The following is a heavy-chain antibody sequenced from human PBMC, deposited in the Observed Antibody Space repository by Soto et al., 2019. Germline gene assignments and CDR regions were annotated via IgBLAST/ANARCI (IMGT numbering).Heavy chain of an antibody. V-gene: IGHV4-34*01. CDR2: INHSGST. CDR1: GGSFSGYY. J-gene: IGHJ6*02. D-gene: IGHD6-13*01. Sequence: SETLSLTCAVYGGSFSGYYWSWIRKPPGKGLEWIGEINHSGSTNYNPSLKSRVTISVDTSKNQFSLKLSSVTAADTAVYYCVRGRQGLSSSWYYYYYGMDVWGQGTTVTVSS. CDR3: VRGRQGLSSSWYYYYYGMDV.